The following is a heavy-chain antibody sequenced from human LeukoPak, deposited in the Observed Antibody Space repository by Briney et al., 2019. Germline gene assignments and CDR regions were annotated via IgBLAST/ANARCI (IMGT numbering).Heavy chain of an antibody. CDR3: AKDLAFGITLRRGSNSHKGY. D-gene: IGHD3-10*01. CDR2: ISWNSGTI. Sequence: QPGRSLRLSCAASGFTFDDYAMHWVRQAPGKGLEWVSVISWNSGTIAYADSVKGRFTTSRDNAKNSLYLQMNSLRAEDTALYYCAKDLAFGITLRRGSNSHKGYWGQGTLVTVSS. V-gene: IGHV3-9*01. CDR1: GFTFDDYA. J-gene: IGHJ4*02.